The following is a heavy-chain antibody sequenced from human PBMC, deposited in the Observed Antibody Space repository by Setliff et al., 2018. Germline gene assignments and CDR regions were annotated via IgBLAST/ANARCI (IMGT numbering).Heavy chain of an antibody. V-gene: IGHV3-74*01. CDR2: INGDGSST. Sequence: GESLKLSCAASGLTFSRYWMHWVRQSPGQGLVWVARINGDGSSTSYADSVEGRFTVSRDNAKNTLYLQINSLGVDDTAMYYCTRDWGAAGSTNAFDIWGQGTMVTVSS. CDR1: GLTFSRYW. CDR3: TRDWGAAGSTNAFDI. D-gene: IGHD6-25*01. J-gene: IGHJ3*02.